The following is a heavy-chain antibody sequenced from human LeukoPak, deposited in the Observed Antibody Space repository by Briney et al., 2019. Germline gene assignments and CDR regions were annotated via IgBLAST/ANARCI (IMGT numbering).Heavy chain of an antibody. J-gene: IGHJ4*02. D-gene: IGHD5-24*01. CDR2: ISGNGGGT. Sequence: PGGSLRLSCAASGFTFSSYSMSWVRQAPGKGLEWVSSISGNGGGTYYADSVKGRFTISRDNSKNTLYLQLNRLRAEDTAVYYCAKDLGDGYNYLYFDYWGQGTLVTVSS. V-gene: IGHV3-23*01. CDR3: AKDLGDGYNYLYFDY. CDR1: GFTFSSYS.